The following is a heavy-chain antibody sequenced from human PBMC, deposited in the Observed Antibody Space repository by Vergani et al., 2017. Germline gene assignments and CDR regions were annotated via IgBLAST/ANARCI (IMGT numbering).Heavy chain of an antibody. Sequence: EVQLVESGGGLVQPGGSLRLSCAASGFTFSSYWMSWVRQAPGKGLEWVANIKQDGSEKYYVDSVKGRFTISRDNAKNTLYLQMSRLRADDTAVYYCARGVGFQYSYMGVWGKGTTVTVSS. V-gene: IGHV3-7*01. CDR1: GFTFSSYW. D-gene: IGHD1-26*01. J-gene: IGHJ6*03. CDR3: ARGVGFQYSYMGV. CDR2: IKQDGSEK.